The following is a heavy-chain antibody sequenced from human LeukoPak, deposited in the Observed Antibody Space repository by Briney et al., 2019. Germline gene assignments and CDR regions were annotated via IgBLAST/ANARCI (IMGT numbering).Heavy chain of an antibody. CDR1: GGSFSGYY. D-gene: IGHD3-10*01. CDR3: ARAPVRGYRRFDY. CDR2: INHSGST. Sequence: SETLSLTCAVHGGSFSGYYWSWIRQPPGKGLEWIGEINHSGSTNYNPSLKGRVTISVDTSKNQFSLKLSSVTAADTAVYYCARAPVRGYRRFDYWGQGTLVTVSS. J-gene: IGHJ4*02. V-gene: IGHV4-34*01.